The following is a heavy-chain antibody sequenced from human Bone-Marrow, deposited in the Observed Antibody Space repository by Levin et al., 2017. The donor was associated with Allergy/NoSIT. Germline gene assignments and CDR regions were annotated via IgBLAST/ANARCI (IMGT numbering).Heavy chain of an antibody. Sequence: GGSLRLSCAASGFTFDDYAMHWVRQAPGKGLEWVSGISWNSGSIGYADSVKGRFTISRDNAKNSLYLQMNSLRAEDTALYYCAKDMQLPYYDFWSSAFDIWGQGTMVTVSS. D-gene: IGHD3-3*01. J-gene: IGHJ3*02. V-gene: IGHV3-9*01. CDR1: GFTFDDYA. CDR2: ISWNSGSI. CDR3: AKDMQLPYYDFWSSAFDI.